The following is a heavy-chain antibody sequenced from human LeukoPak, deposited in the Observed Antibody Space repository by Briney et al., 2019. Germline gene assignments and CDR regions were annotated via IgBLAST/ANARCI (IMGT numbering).Heavy chain of an antibody. CDR2: IYYSGST. CDR3: AGHLNWAFDY. D-gene: IGHD7-27*01. J-gene: IGHJ4*02. V-gene: IGHV4-59*08. Sequence: SETLSLTCTVSGGSISSYYWSWIRQPPGKGLEWIGYIYYSGSTNYNPSLKSRVTISVDTSKNQFSLKLSSVTAADTAVYYCAGHLNWAFDYWGQGTLVTVSS. CDR1: GGSISSYY.